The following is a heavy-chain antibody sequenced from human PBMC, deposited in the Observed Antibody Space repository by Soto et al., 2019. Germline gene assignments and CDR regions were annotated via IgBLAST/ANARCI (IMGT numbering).Heavy chain of an antibody. CDR2: IYYSGST. D-gene: IGHD3-22*01. Sequence: SETLSLTCSVSGGSISSGDYYWSWIRQPPGKGLEWIGYIYYSGSTYYNPSLKSRVTISVDTSKNQFSLKLSSVTAADTAVYYCARGQVWDYDSSGYYSAPNYGMDVWGQGTTVTVSS. J-gene: IGHJ6*02. V-gene: IGHV4-30-4*01. CDR1: GGSISSGDYY. CDR3: ARGQVWDYDSSGYYSAPNYGMDV.